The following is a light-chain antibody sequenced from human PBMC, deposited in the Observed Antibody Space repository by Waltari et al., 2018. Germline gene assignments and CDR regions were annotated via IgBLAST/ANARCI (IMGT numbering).Light chain of an antibody. V-gene: IGLV2-14*03. CDR3: SSYTRRAPLVM. J-gene: IGLJ3*02. CDR2: DVS. Sequence: SAPLQPPSVSVSPARSFTISSPGTSSDVVACNYLSSYQQHHGNAPKLMIYDVSNRPSVISKRFSGSKSGNTASLTISGLQAEDEADYYCSSYTRRAPLVMFGGGTKLTVL. CDR1: SSDVVACNY.